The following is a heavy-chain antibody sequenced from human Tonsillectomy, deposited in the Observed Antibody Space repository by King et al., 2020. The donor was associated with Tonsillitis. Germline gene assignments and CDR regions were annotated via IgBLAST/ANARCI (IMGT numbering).Heavy chain of an antibody. Sequence: VQLVESGGGVVQPGRSLRLSCAASGFTFSSYAMHWVRQAPGKGLEWMAVISYDGSNKYYADSVKGRFTISRDNSKNTLYLQMNSLRAEDTAVYYCARDPTSKGGWVFDYWGQGTLVTVSS. CDR1: GFTFSSYA. D-gene: IGHD6-19*01. CDR3: ARDPTSKGGWVFDY. J-gene: IGHJ4*02. V-gene: IGHV3-30-3*01. CDR2: ISYDGSNK.